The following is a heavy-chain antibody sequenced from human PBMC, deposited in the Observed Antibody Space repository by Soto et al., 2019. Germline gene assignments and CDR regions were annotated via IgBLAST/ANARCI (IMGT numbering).Heavy chain of an antibody. D-gene: IGHD2-2*01. V-gene: IGHV1-2*02. CDR1: GYTFTGYY. J-gene: IGHJ6*02. CDR2: INPNSGGT. CDR3: ARMGRVYCSSTSCYDYYYYGMDV. Sequence: GASVKVSCKASGYTFTGYYMHGVRQAPGQGLEWMGWINPNSGGTNYAQKFQGRVTMTRDTSISTAYMELSRLRSDDTAVYYCARMGRVYCSSTSCYDYYYYGMDVWGQGTTVTVSS.